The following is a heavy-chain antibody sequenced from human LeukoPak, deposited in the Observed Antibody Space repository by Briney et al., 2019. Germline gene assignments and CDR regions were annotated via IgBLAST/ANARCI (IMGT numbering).Heavy chain of an antibody. CDR3: ARDFQLGTYYYYYYMDV. Sequence: ASVKVSCKASGYTFTGYYMHWVRQAPGQGLEWMGWINPNSGGTNYAQKFQGRVTMTRDTSISTAYMELSRLRSDDTAVYYCARDFQLGTYYYYYYMDVWGKGTTVTVSS. CDR2: INPNSGGT. D-gene: IGHD7-27*01. V-gene: IGHV1-2*02. J-gene: IGHJ6*03. CDR1: GYTFTGYY.